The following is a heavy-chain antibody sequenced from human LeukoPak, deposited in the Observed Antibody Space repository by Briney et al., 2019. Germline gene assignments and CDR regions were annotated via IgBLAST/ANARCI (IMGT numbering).Heavy chain of an antibody. CDR1: GGSISSYY. V-gene: IGHV4-4*09. Sequence: AETLSLTCTVSGGSISSYYWSWIRQPPGKGLEWIGYIYTSGSTNYNPSLKSRVTISVDTSTNQFSLKLSSVTAADTAVYYCAGYSSSWYENNYYMDVWGKGTPVTVSS. J-gene: IGHJ6*03. CDR2: IYTSGST. D-gene: IGHD6-13*01. CDR3: AGYSSSWYENNYYMDV.